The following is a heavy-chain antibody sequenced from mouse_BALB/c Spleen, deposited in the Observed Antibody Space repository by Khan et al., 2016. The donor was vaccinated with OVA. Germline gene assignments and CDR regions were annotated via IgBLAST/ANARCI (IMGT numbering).Heavy chain of an antibody. CDR1: GFSFTDYL. Sequence: VQLQQPGTVLARPGTSVRMSCKASGFSFTDYLMHWVKQRPGQGLEWIGSIYPGNNDTNYNQKFKDKAKLTSVPSASTAYMDFSSLTREDSAVFYCAGAGYGAFAFWGQGTLVTVSA. CDR3: AGAGYGAFAF. CDR2: IYPGNNDT. V-gene: IGHV1-5*01. D-gene: IGHD1-1*01. J-gene: IGHJ3*01.